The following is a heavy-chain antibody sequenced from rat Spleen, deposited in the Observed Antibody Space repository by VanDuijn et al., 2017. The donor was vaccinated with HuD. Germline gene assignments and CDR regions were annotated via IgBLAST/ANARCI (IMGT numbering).Heavy chain of an antibody. CDR2: ISTGGGNT. Sequence: EVQLVESGGGLVQPGRSLKLSCEASGFTFSNYDMAWVRQAPTKGLEWIASISTGGGNTYYRDSVKGRFTISRENAKNTQYLQMDSLRSEDTATYYCAMSGYYNSYTRIMDVWGQGASVTVSS. D-gene: IGHD1-2*01. V-gene: IGHV5S23*01. CDR1: GFTFSNYD. J-gene: IGHJ4*01. CDR3: AMSGYYNSYTRIMDV.